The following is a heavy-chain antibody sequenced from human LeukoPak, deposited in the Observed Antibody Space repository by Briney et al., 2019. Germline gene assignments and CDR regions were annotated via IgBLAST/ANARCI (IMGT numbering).Heavy chain of an antibody. CDR3: AKDPGNDYGDFFDY. D-gene: IGHD4-17*01. Sequence: GGSLRLSCAASGFTVSSYWMSWVRQAPGKGLEWVSAISGSGGSTYYADSVKGRFTISRDNSKNTLYLQMNSLRAEDTAVYYCAKDPGNDYGDFFDYWGQGTLVTVSS. J-gene: IGHJ4*02. CDR2: ISGSGGST. CDR1: GFTVSSYW. V-gene: IGHV3-23*01.